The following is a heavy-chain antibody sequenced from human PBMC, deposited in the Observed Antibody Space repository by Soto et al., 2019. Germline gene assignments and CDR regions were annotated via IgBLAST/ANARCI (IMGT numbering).Heavy chain of an antibody. V-gene: IGHV4-34*01. J-gene: IGHJ5*02. D-gene: IGHD1-7*01. CDR2: INHSGSI. CDR3: AREDDWNYGGGWFDP. Sequence: QVQLQQWGAGLLKPSETLSLTCAVYGGSFSGYYWSWIRQPPGKGLEWIGEINHSGSINYNPSLKSRVTISVDTSKNQFSLKLSSVTAADTAVYYCAREDDWNYGGGWFDPWGQGTLVTVSS. CDR1: GGSFSGYY.